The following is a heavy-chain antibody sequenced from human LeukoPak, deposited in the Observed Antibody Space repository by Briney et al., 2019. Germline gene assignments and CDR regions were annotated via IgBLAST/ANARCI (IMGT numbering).Heavy chain of an antibody. CDR2: INHSGST. J-gene: IGHJ5*02. V-gene: IGHV4-34*01. CDR1: GGSFSGYY. Sequence: SETLSLTCAVYGGSFSGYYWSWIRQPPGKGLEWIGEINHSGSTNYNLSLKSRVTISVDTSKNQFSLKLSSVTAADTAVYYCARGTVPDPWGQGTLVTVSS. CDR3: ARGTVPDP.